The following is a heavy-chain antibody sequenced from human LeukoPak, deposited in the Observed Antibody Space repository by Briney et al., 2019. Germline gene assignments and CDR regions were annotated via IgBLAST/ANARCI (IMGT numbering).Heavy chain of an antibody. CDR2: IKQDGSEK. Sequence: GGSLRLSCAASGFTFSSYWVSWVRQAPGKGLEWVANIKQDGSEKYYVDSVKGRFTISRDNAKNSLYLQMNSLRAEDTAVYYCAGDPIDCSSTSCYNYWGQGTLVTVSS. CDR3: AGDPIDCSSTSCYNY. J-gene: IGHJ4*02. CDR1: GFTFSSYW. D-gene: IGHD2-2*02. V-gene: IGHV3-7*01.